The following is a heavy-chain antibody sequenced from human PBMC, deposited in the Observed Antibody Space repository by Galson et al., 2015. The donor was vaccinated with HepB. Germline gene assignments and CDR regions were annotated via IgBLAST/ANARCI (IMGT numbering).Heavy chain of an antibody. D-gene: IGHD3-10*01. V-gene: IGHV1-69*13. CDR1: GGTFSSYA. CDR2: IIPIFGTA. J-gene: IGHJ4*02. CDR3: ARGTYYYGSGSYVYPDY. Sequence: SVKVSCKASGGTFSSYAISWVRQAPGQGLEWMGGIIPIFGTANYAQKFQGRVTITADESTSTAYMELSSLRSEDTAVYYCARGTYYYGSGSYVYPDYWGQGTLVTVSS.